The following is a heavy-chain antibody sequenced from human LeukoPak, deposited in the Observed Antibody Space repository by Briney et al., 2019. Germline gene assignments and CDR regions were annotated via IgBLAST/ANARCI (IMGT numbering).Heavy chain of an antibody. V-gene: IGHV4-59*01. CDR2: IYYSGST. CDR1: GRSINTYY. D-gene: IGHD5-18*01. Sequence: PSETLSLTCSVSGRSINTYYWTWIRQPPGKGLEWLGYIYYSGSTNYNPSLKSRVTILVDTSKNQFSLKLSSVTAADTAVYYCARTTEGGYTYDYFYYYYMDVWGKGTTVTISS. CDR3: ARTTEGGYTYDYFYYYYMDV. J-gene: IGHJ6*03.